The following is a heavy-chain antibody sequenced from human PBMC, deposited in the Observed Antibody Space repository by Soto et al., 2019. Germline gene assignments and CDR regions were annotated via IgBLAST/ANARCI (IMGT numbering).Heavy chain of an antibody. CDR2: MYNSERI. J-gene: IGHJ4*02. Sequence: SETLSPTCTVSGGSISGYYWSWIRQPAGKDLEWIGRMYNSERINYNPSLKSRVTMSMDTSKNQFSLKLTSVTAADTAVYFCAREPLAHSYFDLWGQGTLVTVSS. CDR3: AREPLAHSYFDL. CDR1: GGSISGYY. V-gene: IGHV4-4*07.